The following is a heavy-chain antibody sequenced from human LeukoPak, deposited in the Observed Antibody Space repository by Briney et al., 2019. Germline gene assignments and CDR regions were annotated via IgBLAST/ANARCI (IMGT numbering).Heavy chain of an antibody. CDR2: ISNNGGSK. CDR3: ARDLLEDTQ. V-gene: IGHV3-48*01. CDR1: GLTFSSYN. J-gene: IGHJ4*02. D-gene: IGHD2-15*01. Sequence: GGSLRLSCVASGLTFSSYNMNWVRQAPGKGLEWVSYISNNGGSKYYADSVKGRFTISRDNAKNSLYLQMNSLRAEDTAVYYCARDLLEDTQWDQGTLVTVSS.